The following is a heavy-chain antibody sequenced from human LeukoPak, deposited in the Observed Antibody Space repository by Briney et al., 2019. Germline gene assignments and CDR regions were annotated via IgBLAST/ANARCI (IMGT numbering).Heavy chain of an antibody. Sequence: GGSLRLSCAASGFTFSSYSMNWVRQAPGKGLEWVSSISSSSSYIYYADSVKGRFTISRDNAKNSLYLQMNSLRAEDTAVYYCASLHNWNYGDFDYWGQGILVTVSS. CDR3: ASLHNWNYGDFDY. D-gene: IGHD1-7*01. J-gene: IGHJ4*02. CDR1: GFTFSSYS. CDR2: ISSSSSYI. V-gene: IGHV3-21*01.